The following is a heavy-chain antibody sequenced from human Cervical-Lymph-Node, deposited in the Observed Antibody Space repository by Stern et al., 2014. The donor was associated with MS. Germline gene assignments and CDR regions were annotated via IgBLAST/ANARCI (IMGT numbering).Heavy chain of an antibody. CDR3: AREHHGGNFAA. Sequence: VPLVESGAEVKKPGSSVKVSCKVSGATFSTNGISWVRQGPGQGLEWMGAIVPIFEKSNYAQKFRGRVSITADESTNTAYMELTSLTSEDTGVYYCAREHHGGNFAAWGQGTLVTVSS. D-gene: IGHD4-23*01. J-gene: IGHJ5*02. CDR1: GATFSTNG. V-gene: IGHV1-69*01. CDR2: IVPIFEKS.